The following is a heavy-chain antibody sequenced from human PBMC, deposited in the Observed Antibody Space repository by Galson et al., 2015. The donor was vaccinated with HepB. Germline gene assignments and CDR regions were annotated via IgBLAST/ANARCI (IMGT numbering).Heavy chain of an antibody. J-gene: IGHJ3*02. V-gene: IGHV5-51*01. CDR3: ATSPEGSSGWYDLRSRTSWDAFDI. D-gene: IGHD6-19*01. CDR1: GYSFTSYW. Sequence: QSGAEVKKPGESLKISCKGSGYSFTSYWIGWVRQMPGKGLEWMGIIYPGDSDTRYSPSFQGQVTISADKSISTAYLQWSSLKASDTAMYYCATSPEGSSGWYDLRSRTSWDAFDIWGQGTMVTVSS. CDR2: IYPGDSDT.